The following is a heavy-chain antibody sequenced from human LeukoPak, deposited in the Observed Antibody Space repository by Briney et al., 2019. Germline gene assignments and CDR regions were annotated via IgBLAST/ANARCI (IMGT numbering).Heavy chain of an antibody. CDR3: AWGGSPAFDI. J-gene: IGHJ3*02. CDR2: MNPNSGNT. D-gene: IGHD3-10*01. Sequence: ASVKVSCKASGYTFTSYDINRVRQATGQGLEWMGWMNPNSGNTGYAQKFQGRVTMTRNTSISTAYMELSSLRSEDTAVYYCAWGGSPAFDIWAKGQWSPSLQ. V-gene: IGHV1-8*01. CDR1: GYTFTSYD.